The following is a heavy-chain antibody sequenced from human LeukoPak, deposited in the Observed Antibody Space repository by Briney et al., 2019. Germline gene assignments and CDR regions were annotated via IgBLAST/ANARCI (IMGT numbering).Heavy chain of an antibody. Sequence: GSLRLSCTASGFTFGDYAMSWVRQAPGKGLEWVGFIRSKRYDGATEYAASVKGRFTISRDDSKSVAYLHMNSLKTEDTAIYYCTRDILSGWYYFDFWGQGTLVTVSS. J-gene: IGHJ4*02. CDR2: IRSKRYDGAT. CDR3: TRDILSGWYYFDF. CDR1: GFTFGDYA. V-gene: IGHV3-49*04. D-gene: IGHD6-19*01.